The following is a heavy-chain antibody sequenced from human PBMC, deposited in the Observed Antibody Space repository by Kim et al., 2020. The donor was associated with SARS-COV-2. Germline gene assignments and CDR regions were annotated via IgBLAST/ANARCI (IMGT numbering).Heavy chain of an antibody. CDR2: INPSSANT. D-gene: IGHD1-26*01. CDR1: GYTFTSYW. J-gene: IGHJ4*02. CDR3: ARAWDQNFDF. Sequence: ASVKVSCKASGYTFTSYWIHWLRQAPGQGLEWMGMINPSSANTRYAQSFQGRVTTTSDTSTSTASMELSSLTSEDTAVYYCARAWDQNFDFWGQGTLVTVSS. V-gene: IGHV1-46*01.